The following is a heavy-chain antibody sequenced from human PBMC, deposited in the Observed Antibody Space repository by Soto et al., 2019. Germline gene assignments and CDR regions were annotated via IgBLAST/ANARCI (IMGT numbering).Heavy chain of an antibody. Sequence: EVQLVESGGGLVQPVGSLRLSCAASGFTFSSYSMNWFRQAPGKGLEWVSYISSSGSTIYYADSVRGRFTISRDNAKNSLYLQMNSLRDEDTAVYYCARAGYRSVDYWGQGTLVPVSS. CDR3: ARAGYRSVDY. J-gene: IGHJ4*02. CDR1: GFTFSSYS. D-gene: IGHD3-3*01. CDR2: ISSSGSTI. V-gene: IGHV3-48*02.